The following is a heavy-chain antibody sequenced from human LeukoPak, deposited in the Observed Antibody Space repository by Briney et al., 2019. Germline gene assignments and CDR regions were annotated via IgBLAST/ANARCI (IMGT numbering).Heavy chain of an antibody. V-gene: IGHV1-24*01. CDR3: AQPSWDSSPSGFDY. Sequence: ASVKVSCKVSGYTLTELSIHWVRQAPGRGLEWMGGFDPEDGETIYAQKFQGRVTMTEDTSTDTAYMELSSLRSEDTAVYYCAQPSWDSSPSGFDYWGQGTLVTVSS. J-gene: IGHJ4*02. D-gene: IGHD6-6*01. CDR1: GYTLTELS. CDR2: FDPEDGET.